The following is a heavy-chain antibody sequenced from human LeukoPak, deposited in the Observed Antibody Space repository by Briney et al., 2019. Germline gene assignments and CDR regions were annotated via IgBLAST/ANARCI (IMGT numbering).Heavy chain of an antibody. Sequence: GESLKISCKGSGYSFTNYWIGWVRQMPGKGLGWLGIIYPGDSDTRYSPSLQGQVTISADKSISTAYLQWSSLKASDTAMYYCARLAAGDDNWFDPWGQGTLVTVSS. V-gene: IGHV5-51*01. D-gene: IGHD6-13*01. CDR1: GYSFTNYW. CDR3: ARLAAGDDNWFDP. CDR2: IYPGDSDT. J-gene: IGHJ5*02.